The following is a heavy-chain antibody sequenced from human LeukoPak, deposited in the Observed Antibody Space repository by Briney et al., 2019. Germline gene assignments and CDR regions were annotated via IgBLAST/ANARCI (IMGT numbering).Heavy chain of an antibody. Sequence: SETLSLTCTVSGGSISSGSYYWSWIRQPAGKGLEWIGRIYSSGSTNYNPSLKSRVTISVDTSKNQFSLKLSSVTAADTAVYYCARGFIRGWYGSKRVYYFDYWGQGTLVTVSS. CDR2: IYSSGST. CDR3: ARGFIRGWYGSKRVYYFDY. J-gene: IGHJ4*02. V-gene: IGHV4-61*02. D-gene: IGHD6-19*01. CDR1: GGSISSGSYY.